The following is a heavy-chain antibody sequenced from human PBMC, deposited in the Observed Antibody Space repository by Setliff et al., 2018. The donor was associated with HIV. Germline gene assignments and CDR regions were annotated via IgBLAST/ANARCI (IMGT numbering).Heavy chain of an antibody. V-gene: IGHV4-4*09. D-gene: IGHD3-22*01. J-gene: IGHJ2*01. CDR1: GGSISSYY. CDR3: ARYTFYSDTSGYFARRYFDL. CDR2: IYSSGST. Sequence: PSETLSLTCTVSGGSISSYYWSWIRQPPGKGLEWIGNIYSSGSTNINPSLKSRVTMSVDTSKNQFSLKLSSVTAADTAIYYCARYTFYSDTSGYFARRYFDLWGRGTLVTAPQ.